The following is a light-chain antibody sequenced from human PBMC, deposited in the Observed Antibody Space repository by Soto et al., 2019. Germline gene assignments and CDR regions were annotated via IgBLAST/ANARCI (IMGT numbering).Light chain of an antibody. CDR1: QSVGGY. CDR2: DAS. J-gene: IGKJ4*01. V-gene: IGKV3-11*01. CDR3: HQRSNWPPLT. Sequence: DIVLTHSTDTLFLSPGKSATLSCRATQSVGGYLDWYQQKPGQAPRLLIYDASNRASGIPARFSGSGSGTDFTLTISSLEPEDLAVYYCHQRSNWPPLTFGGGTKVEIK.